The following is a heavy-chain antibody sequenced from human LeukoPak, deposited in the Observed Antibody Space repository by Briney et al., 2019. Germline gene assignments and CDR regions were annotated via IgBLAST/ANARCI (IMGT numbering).Heavy chain of an antibody. D-gene: IGHD4-17*01. CDR3: ARGDDCGDYLDY. V-gene: IGHV4-59*01. CDR2: IYYSGST. Sequence: SETLSLTCTVSGGSISSYYWSWIRQPPGKGLEWIGYIYYSGSTNYNTSLKSRVTISVDTSKNQFSLKLSSVTAADTAVYYCARGDDCGDYLDYWGQGTLVTVSS. CDR1: GGSISSYY. J-gene: IGHJ4*02.